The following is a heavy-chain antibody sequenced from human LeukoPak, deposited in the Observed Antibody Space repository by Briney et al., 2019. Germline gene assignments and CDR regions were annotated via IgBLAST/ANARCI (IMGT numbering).Heavy chain of an antibody. J-gene: IGHJ4*02. CDR1: GFAVSSNY. Sequence: GGSLRLSCAASGFAVSSNYMTWVRQAPGNGLEYVSLNYSGGSTYYADSVKGRFTISRDISKNTLYLQMNSLRPEDTAVYYCGGSGTYYDRDDYWGQGTLVTVSS. V-gene: IGHV3-53*01. D-gene: IGHD3-10*01. CDR3: GGSGTYYDRDDY. CDR2: NYSGGST.